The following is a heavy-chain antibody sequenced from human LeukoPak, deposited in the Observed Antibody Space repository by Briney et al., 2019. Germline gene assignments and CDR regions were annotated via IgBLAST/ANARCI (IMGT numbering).Heavy chain of an antibody. CDR3: ARAFSASKSCDY. CDR1: GYDFSTYG. CDR2: IRPSNGNR. V-gene: IGHV1-18*01. J-gene: IGHJ4*02. D-gene: IGHD6-19*01. Sequence: GASVKVSCRTSGYDFSTYGITWVRQAPGQGLEYMGWIRPSNGNRNSAQKFQDRVTLTTDSSTSSVYMELRSLRSDDTAFYYCARAFSASKSCDYWGQGTLVTVSS.